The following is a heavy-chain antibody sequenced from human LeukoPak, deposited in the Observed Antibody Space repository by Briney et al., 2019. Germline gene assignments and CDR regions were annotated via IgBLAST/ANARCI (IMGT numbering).Heavy chain of an antibody. CDR3: AGVGSYNGAYYDFWSGYYPQPFDY. CDR1: GFTFSSYS. V-gene: IGHV3-21*01. D-gene: IGHD3-3*01. CDR2: ISSSSSYI. Sequence: GGSLRLSCAASGFTFSSYSMNGVRHAPGKGREGVSSISSSSSYIYYADSVQGRFTISRDNAKNSLYLQMNSLRAEDTAVYYCAGVGSYNGAYYDFWSGYYPQPFDYWGQGTLVTVSS. J-gene: IGHJ4*02.